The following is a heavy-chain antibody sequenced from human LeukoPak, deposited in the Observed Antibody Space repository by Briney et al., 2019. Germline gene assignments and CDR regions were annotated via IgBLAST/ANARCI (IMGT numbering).Heavy chain of an antibody. CDR1: GFTFSSYG. CDR3: AREGPVPAAMVYYYYMDV. Sequence: GGSLRLSCAASGFTFSSYGMHWVRQAPGKGLEWVAVISYDGSNKYYADSVKGRFTISRDNSKNTLYLQMNSLRAEDTAVYYCAREGPVPAAMVYYYYMDVWGKGTTVTVSS. J-gene: IGHJ6*03. V-gene: IGHV3-30*03. D-gene: IGHD2-2*01. CDR2: ISYDGSNK.